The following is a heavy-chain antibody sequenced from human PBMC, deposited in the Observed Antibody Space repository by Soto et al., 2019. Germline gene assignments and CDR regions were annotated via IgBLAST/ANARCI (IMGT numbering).Heavy chain of an antibody. D-gene: IGHD2-2*01. J-gene: IGHJ6*01. Sequence: SETLCFTCVFYVGYFSVYYWTWIRQPPGKGLEWIGEINHSGSTNYNPSLKSRVTISVDAAKNQFSLKVSSVTAADTAVYYCARLHLPDTSHHYGMDVWGQGTTVTVSS. CDR2: INHSGST. CDR1: VGYFSVYY. CDR3: ARLHLPDTSHHYGMDV. V-gene: IGHV4-34*01.